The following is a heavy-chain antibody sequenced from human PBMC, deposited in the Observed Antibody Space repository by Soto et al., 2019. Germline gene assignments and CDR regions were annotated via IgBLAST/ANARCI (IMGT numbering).Heavy chain of an antibody. CDR1: GYTFTSYA. CDR2: INAGNGNT. V-gene: IGHV1-3*01. D-gene: IGHD3-10*01. J-gene: IGHJ4*02. CDR3: ARATSITMVRGVIPKIFDY. Sequence: ASVKVSCKASGYTFTSYAMHWVRQAPGQRLEWMGWINAGNGNTKYSQKFQGRVTITRDTSASTAYMELSSLRSEDTAVYYCARATSITMVRGVIPKIFDYWGQGTLVTVSS.